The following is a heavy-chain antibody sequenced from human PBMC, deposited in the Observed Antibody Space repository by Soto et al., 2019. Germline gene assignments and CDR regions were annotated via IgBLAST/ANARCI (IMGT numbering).Heavy chain of an antibody. CDR3: ARAAGVRYFDWLLGFDY. J-gene: IGHJ4*02. V-gene: IGHV1-3*01. D-gene: IGHD3-9*01. Sequence: ASVKVSCKASGYTFTSYAMHWVRQAPGQRLEWMGWINAGNGNTKYSQKFQGRVTITRDTSASTAYMELSSLRSEDTAVYYCARAAGVRYFDWLLGFDYWGQGTLVTVSS. CDR1: GYTFTSYA. CDR2: INAGNGNT.